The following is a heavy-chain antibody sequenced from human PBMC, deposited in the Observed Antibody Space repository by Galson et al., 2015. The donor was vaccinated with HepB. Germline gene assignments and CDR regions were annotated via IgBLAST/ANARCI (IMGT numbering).Heavy chain of an antibody. CDR1: GYTFTSYG. CDR3: ATGLSEYSSSSRRAFDI. Sequence: SVKVSCKASGYTFTSYGISWVRQAPGQGLEWMGWISAYNGNTNYAQKLQGRVTMTTDTSTSTAYMELRSLRSDDTAVYYCATGLSEYSSSSRRAFDIWGQGTMVTVSS. CDR2: ISAYNGNT. V-gene: IGHV1-18*01. J-gene: IGHJ3*02. D-gene: IGHD6-6*01.